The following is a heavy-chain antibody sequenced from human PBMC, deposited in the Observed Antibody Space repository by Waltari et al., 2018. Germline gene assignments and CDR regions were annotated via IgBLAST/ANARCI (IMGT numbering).Heavy chain of an antibody. J-gene: IGHJ4*02. CDR2: INPNGGGT. CDR1: GYTFTGYY. Sequence: QVQLVQSGAEVKKPGASVKVSCKASGYTFTGYYMHWVRQAPGQGLEWMGRINPNGGGTNSAKKFHGRFTMTRDTSISTAYMELSRLVSDATAGYYCARVVTYFDYWGPGTLVTVSS. V-gene: IGHV1-2*06. D-gene: IGHD4-4*01. CDR3: ARVVTYFDY.